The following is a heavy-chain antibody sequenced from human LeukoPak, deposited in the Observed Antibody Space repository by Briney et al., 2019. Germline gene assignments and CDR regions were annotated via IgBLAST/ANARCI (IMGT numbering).Heavy chain of an antibody. CDR3: AKDRGDCSSTSCYFDY. Sequence: AGSLRFSCAASGFTFSSYARIWVRQAPGKGLEGFSAISGSGGSTYYEDSVKVRIAMSRDNCKNTMYLQRNSLRAEDTAVYYCAKDRGDCSSTSCYFDYWGQGTLVTVSS. J-gene: IGHJ4*02. V-gene: IGHV3-23*01. CDR1: GFTFSSYA. CDR2: ISGSGGST. D-gene: IGHD2-2*01.